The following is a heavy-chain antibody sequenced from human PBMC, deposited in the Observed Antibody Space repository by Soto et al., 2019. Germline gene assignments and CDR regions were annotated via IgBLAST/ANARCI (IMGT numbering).Heavy chain of an antibody. CDR2: INPSGGNT. CDR1: GYTFTSYY. D-gene: IGHD2-8*01. Sequence: GASVKVSCKASGYTFTSYYMHWVRQAPGQGLEWMGIINPSGGNTKYSQKFQGRVTITRDTSASTAYMELSSLRSEDTAVYYCARDLGYALPDYWGQGTLVTVSS. CDR3: ARDLGYALPDY. J-gene: IGHJ4*02. V-gene: IGHV1-46*01.